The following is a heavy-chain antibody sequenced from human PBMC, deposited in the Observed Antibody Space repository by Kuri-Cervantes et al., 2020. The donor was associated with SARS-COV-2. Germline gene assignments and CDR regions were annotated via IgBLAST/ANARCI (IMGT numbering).Heavy chain of an antibody. Sequence: GESLKISCAVSGFTFSSYWMHWVRQAPGKGLVWVSRINSDGSSTSYADSVKGRFTISRDNAKNTLYLQMNSLRPEDTAVYYCAKVETANLDYWGQGTLVTVSS. CDR3: AKVETANLDY. CDR2: INSDGSST. D-gene: IGHD3-3*01. CDR1: GFTFSSYW. J-gene: IGHJ4*02. V-gene: IGHV3-74*01.